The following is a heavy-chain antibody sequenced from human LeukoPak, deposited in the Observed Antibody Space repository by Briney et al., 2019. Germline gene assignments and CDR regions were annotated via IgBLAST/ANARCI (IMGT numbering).Heavy chain of an antibody. J-gene: IGHJ5*02. D-gene: IGHD2-2*03. CDR3: ARDGAGYCSGTSCP. CDR2: INGDGSST. Sequence: GGSPRLSCVASGFAFTNYWMHWVRQAPGKGLVWVSHINGDGSSTSYADSVKGRFTISRDNAKNTLYLQMNSLRADDTAVYYCARDGAGYCSGTSCPWGQGTLVTVSS. CDR1: GFAFTNYW. V-gene: IGHV3-74*01.